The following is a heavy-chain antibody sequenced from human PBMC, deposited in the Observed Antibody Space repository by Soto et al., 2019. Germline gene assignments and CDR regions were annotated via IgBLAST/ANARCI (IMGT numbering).Heavy chain of an antibody. CDR1: GYTFTSYD. Sequence: QVQLVQSGAEVKKPGASVKVSCKASGYTFTSYDINWVRQATGQGLEWMGWMNPNSGNTDYAKKFQGRVTMTRNTSISTAYMELSSLRSEDTAVYYCARERSAAGAGWFDPWGQGTLVTVSS. J-gene: IGHJ5*02. D-gene: IGHD6-13*01. CDR3: ARERSAAGAGWFDP. V-gene: IGHV1-8*01. CDR2: MNPNSGNT.